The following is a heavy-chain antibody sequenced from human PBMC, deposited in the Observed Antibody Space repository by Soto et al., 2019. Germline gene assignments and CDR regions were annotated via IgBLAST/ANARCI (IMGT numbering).Heavy chain of an antibody. V-gene: IGHV4-31*03. CDR2: IYYSGST. CDR3: ASYSNYYFDY. D-gene: IGHD6-13*01. CDR1: GVSIISGGYY. Sequence: SETLSLTCTVSGVSIISGGYYWSWIRQHPGKGLEWIGYIYYSGSTYYNPSLKSRVTISVGTSKNQFSLKLSSVTAADTAVYYCASYSNYYFDYWGQGTLVTVSS. J-gene: IGHJ4*02.